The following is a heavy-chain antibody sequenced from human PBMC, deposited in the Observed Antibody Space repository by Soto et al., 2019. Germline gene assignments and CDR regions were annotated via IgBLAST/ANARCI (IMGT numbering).Heavy chain of an antibody. D-gene: IGHD6-25*01. J-gene: IGHJ6*02. Sequence: QVQLVESGGGVVQPGRSLRLSCAASGFTFSSYGMHWVRQAPGKGLEWVAVISYDGSNKYYADSVKGRFTISRDNSKNTLYLQMNSLRAEDTAVYYCAKVWGRLQYRYGMDVWGQGTTVTVSS. CDR3: AKVWGRLQYRYGMDV. CDR2: ISYDGSNK. V-gene: IGHV3-30*18. CDR1: GFTFSSYG.